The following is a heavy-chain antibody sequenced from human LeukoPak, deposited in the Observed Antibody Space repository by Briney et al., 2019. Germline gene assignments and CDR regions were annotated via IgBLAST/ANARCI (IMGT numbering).Heavy chain of an antibody. CDR1: GFTFSSHY. D-gene: IGHD3/OR15-3a*01. CDR3: TRDWTARSNAFDI. CDR2: INSDGSST. J-gene: IGHJ3*02. Sequence: GGALRLSCAASGFTFSSHYMHWVRQAPGKGLVWVSRINSDGSSTNYADSVKGRFTISRDNAKNTLYLQMNSLRAEDTAVYYCTRDWTARSNAFDIWGQGTMVTVSS. V-gene: IGHV3-74*01.